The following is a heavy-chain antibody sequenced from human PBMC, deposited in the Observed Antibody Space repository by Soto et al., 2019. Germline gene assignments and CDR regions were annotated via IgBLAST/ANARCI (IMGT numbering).Heavy chain of an antibody. Sequence: GGSLRLSCAASGFTFSSYSMNWVRQAPGKGLEWVSYISSSSRTIYYADSVKGRFTISRDNAKNSLYLQMNSLRAEDTAVYYCATSQGVSWGQGTTVTVSS. CDR1: GFTFSSYS. CDR3: ATSQGVS. CDR2: ISSSSRTI. D-gene: IGHD3-16*01. J-gene: IGHJ6*02. V-gene: IGHV3-48*01.